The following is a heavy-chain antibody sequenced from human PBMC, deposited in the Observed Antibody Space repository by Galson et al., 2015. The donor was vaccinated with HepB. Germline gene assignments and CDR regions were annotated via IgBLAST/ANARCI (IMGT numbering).Heavy chain of an antibody. CDR2: IGATGAAT. D-gene: IGHD6-19*01. J-gene: IGHJ3*01. V-gene: IGHV3-23*01. Sequence: SLRLSCAASGFSFNTYAMTWVRQAPGKGLEWVSIIGATGAATHYADSVKGRFTMSRDNSKNTLYLQMKSLRVEDTAVYYCAKGVSSGWPSAFDFWGKGTMVTVSS. CDR3: AKGVSSGWPSAFDF. CDR1: GFSFNTYA.